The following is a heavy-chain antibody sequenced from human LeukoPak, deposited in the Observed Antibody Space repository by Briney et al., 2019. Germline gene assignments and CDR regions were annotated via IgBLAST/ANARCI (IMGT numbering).Heavy chain of an antibody. CDR3: ARTRSSSSAFDI. CDR1: GFTFSSYG. D-gene: IGHD6-6*01. CDR2: ISYDGSNK. V-gene: IGHV3-30*03. J-gene: IGHJ3*02. Sequence: GGSLRLSCAASGFTFSSYGMHWVRQAPGKGLEWVAVISYDGSNKYYADSVKGRFTISRDNSKNTLYLQMNSLRAEDTAVYYCARTRSSSSAFDIWGQGTMVTVSS.